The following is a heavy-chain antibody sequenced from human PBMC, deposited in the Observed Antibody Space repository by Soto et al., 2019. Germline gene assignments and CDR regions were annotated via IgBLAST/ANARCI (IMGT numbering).Heavy chain of an antibody. J-gene: IGHJ4*02. V-gene: IGHV3-30-3*01. CDR2: ISYDGSNK. CDR3: ARNYGVDY. CDR1: GFTFSSYA. Sequence: QVQLVESGGGVVQPGRSLRLSCAASGFTFSSYAMHWVRQAPGKGLEWVAVISYDGSNKYYADSVKGRFNISRDNSKNTLYLQMNSLRAEDTAVYYCARNYGVDYWGQGNLVTVSS. D-gene: IGHD1-7*01.